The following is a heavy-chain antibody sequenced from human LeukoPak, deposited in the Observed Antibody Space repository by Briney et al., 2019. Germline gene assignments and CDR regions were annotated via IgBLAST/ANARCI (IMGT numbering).Heavy chain of an antibody. V-gene: IGHV4-59*01. J-gene: IGHJ6*02. CDR3: ARYGIMGVTGMDV. CDR1: GASISRDF. Sequence: PSETLSLTCTVSGASISRDFWSWIRQPPGQGLEWIGYIDYNVVTTYNPSLRSRATISVDTSKNQFFLNLSSVTAADTAVYFYARYGIMGVTGMDVWGQGTTVTVSS. CDR2: IDYNVVT. D-gene: IGHD2-21*02.